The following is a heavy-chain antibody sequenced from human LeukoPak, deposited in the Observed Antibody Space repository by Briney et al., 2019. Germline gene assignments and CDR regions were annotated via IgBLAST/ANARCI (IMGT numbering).Heavy chain of an antibody. Sequence: SETLSLTCAVSGGSISSTNWWSWVRQPPGKGLEWIGEISHSGSTNYNPSLKSRVTISVDKSKNQFSLKLSSVTAADTAVYYCAKSMKWVVPAATFDYWGQGTLVTVSS. CDR3: AKSMKWVVPAATFDY. V-gene: IGHV4-4*02. D-gene: IGHD2-2*01. J-gene: IGHJ4*02. CDR2: ISHSGST. CDR1: GGSISSTNW.